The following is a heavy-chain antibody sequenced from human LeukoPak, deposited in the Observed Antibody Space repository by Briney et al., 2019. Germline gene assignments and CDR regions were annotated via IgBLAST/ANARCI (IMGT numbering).Heavy chain of an antibody. CDR2: IYTSGRT. Sequence: SETLSLTCTVSGSSISSASYYWSWIRQPAGKGLEWIGRIYTSGRTTYNPSLQSRVTISVDTSKKQVSLTLDSVTAADTATYYCARDIFYFDYWGQGIQATVAS. CDR3: ARDIFYFDY. V-gene: IGHV4-61*02. J-gene: IGHJ4*02. CDR1: GSSISSASYY. D-gene: IGHD2-15*01.